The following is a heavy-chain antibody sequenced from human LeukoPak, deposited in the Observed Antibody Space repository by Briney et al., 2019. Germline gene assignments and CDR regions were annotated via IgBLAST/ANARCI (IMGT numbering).Heavy chain of an antibody. CDR2: INSDGSST. CDR3: ARDGIWFGEFPYYYYGMDV. J-gene: IGHJ6*02. D-gene: IGHD3-10*01. Sequence: GGSLRLSCAASGFTFSSYWMHWVRQAPGKGLVWVSRINSDGSSTSYADSVKGRFTISRDNAQNTLYLQMNSLRAEDTAVYYCARDGIWFGEFPYYYYGMDVWGQGTTVTVSS. CDR1: GFTFSSYW. V-gene: IGHV3-74*01.